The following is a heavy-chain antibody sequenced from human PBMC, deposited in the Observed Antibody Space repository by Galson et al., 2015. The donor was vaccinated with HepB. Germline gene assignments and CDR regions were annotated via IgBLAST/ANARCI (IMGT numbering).Heavy chain of an antibody. Sequence: CAISGDSVSTNIVAWNWIRQSPSRGLEWLGRTYYRSKWYNDYAVSVQSRITSNPDTSRNQFSLQLNSVTPEDTGVYYCTRVRHLARCMDVWGQGTTVTVSS. V-gene: IGHV6-1*01. J-gene: IGHJ6*02. CDR3: TRVRHLARCMDV. CDR2: TYYRSKWYN. D-gene: IGHD5-12*01. CDR1: GDSVSTNIVA.